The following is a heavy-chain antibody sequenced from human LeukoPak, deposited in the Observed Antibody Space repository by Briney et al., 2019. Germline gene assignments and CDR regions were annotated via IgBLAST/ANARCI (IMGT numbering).Heavy chain of an antibody. Sequence: ASVRVSCKASGYIFTGYYMHWVRQAPGQGLEWMGWINPNSGGTKYAQQFQGRVTMTRDTSISTAYMELSRLTSDDTAVYYCARGEGDSSSWPLNYWGQGTLVPVSS. D-gene: IGHD6-13*01. CDR3: ARGEGDSSSWPLNY. J-gene: IGHJ4*02. CDR1: GYIFTGYY. CDR2: INPNSGGT. V-gene: IGHV1-2*02.